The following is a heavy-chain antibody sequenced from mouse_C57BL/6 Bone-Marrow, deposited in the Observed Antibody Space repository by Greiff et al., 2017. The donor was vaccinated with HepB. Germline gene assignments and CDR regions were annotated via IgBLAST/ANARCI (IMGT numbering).Heavy chain of an antibody. Sequence: EVKLQESGPGLVKPSQSLSLTCSVTGYSITSGYYWNWIRQFPGNKLEWMGYISYDGSNNYNPSLKNRISITRDTSKNQFFLKLNSVTTEDTATYYCARHWAPDYWGQGTTLTVSS. J-gene: IGHJ2*01. CDR2: ISYDGSN. D-gene: IGHD4-1*01. CDR1: GYSITSGYY. V-gene: IGHV3-6*01. CDR3: ARHWAPDY.